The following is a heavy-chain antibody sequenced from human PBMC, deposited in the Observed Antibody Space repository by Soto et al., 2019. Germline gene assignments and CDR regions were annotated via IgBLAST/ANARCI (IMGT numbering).Heavy chain of an antibody. J-gene: IGHJ3*02. Sequence: SETLSLTCAVYGGSFSGYYWSWIRQPPGKGLEWIGEINHSGSTNYNPSLKSRVTISVDTSKNQFSLKLSSVTAADTAVYYCARTEQQLVQDAFDIWGQGTMVTVSS. CDR3: ARTEQQLVQDAFDI. D-gene: IGHD6-13*01. V-gene: IGHV4-34*01. CDR2: INHSGST. CDR1: GGSFSGYY.